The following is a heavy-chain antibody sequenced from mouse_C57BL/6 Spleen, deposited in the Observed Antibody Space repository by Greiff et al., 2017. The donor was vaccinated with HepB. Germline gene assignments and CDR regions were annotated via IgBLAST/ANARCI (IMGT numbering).Heavy chain of an antibody. D-gene: IGHD1-1*01. J-gene: IGHJ4*01. Sequence: EVMLVESGGGLVKPGGSLKLSCAASGFTFSDYGMHWVRQAPEKGLEWVAYISSGSSTIYYADTVKGRFTISRDNAKSTLFLQMTSLRSEDTAMYYCARRSTVVARDYAMDYWGQGTSVTVSS. CDR2: ISSGSSTI. CDR3: ARRSTVVARDYAMDY. CDR1: GFTFSDYG. V-gene: IGHV5-17*01.